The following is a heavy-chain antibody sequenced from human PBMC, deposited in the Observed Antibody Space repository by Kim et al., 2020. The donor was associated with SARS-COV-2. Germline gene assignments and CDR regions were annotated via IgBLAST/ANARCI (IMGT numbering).Heavy chain of an antibody. CDR3: ARGLSMIRSFDY. J-gene: IGHJ4*02. Sequence: NKNPSLKRRVTISVDTSKNQFSLKLSSVTAADTAVYYCARGLSMIRSFDYWGQGTLVTVSS. V-gene: IGHV4-34*01. D-gene: IGHD3-22*01.